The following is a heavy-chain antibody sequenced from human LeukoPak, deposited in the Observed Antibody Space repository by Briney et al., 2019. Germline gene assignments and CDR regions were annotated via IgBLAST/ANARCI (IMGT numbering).Heavy chain of an antibody. CDR2: IYYTGNT. D-gene: IGHD6-13*01. Sequence: PSETLSPTCAVSGGSISSGGYSWSWLRQPPGKAMEFIAYIYYTGNTYFNPSLKSRVTISVDTSKNQFSLKLSSVTAADTAVYYCARVLAAAGNNWFDPWGQGTLVTVSS. CDR1: GGSISSGGYS. J-gene: IGHJ5*02. CDR3: ARVLAAAGNNWFDP. V-gene: IGHV4-30-4*07.